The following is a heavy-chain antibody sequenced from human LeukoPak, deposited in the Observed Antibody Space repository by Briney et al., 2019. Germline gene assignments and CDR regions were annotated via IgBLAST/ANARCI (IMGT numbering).Heavy chain of an antibody. J-gene: IGHJ5*02. V-gene: IGHV4-59*12. Sequence: SETLSLTCTVSGGSISSYYWSWIRQPPGKGLEWIGYTHYSGSTNYNPSLKSRVTISVDTSKNQFSLKLSSVTAADTAVYYCARSDGSGSSPWGQGTLVTVSS. CDR1: GGSISSYY. D-gene: IGHD3-10*01. CDR3: ARSDGSGSSP. CDR2: THYSGST.